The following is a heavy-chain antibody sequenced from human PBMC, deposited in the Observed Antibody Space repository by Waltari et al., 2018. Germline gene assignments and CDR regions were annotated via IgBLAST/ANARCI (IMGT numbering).Heavy chain of an antibody. J-gene: IGHJ4*02. D-gene: IGHD3-10*01. CDR1: GGSISSYY. Sequence: QVQLQESGPGLVKPSETLSLTCTVSGGSISSYYWSWIRQPPGKGLEWIGYIYYSGSTNYNPSRKSRVTISVDTSKNQFSLKLSSVTAADTAVYYCARDRGGLPDYWGQGTLVTVSS. CDR2: IYYSGST. V-gene: IGHV4-59*01. CDR3: ARDRGGLPDY.